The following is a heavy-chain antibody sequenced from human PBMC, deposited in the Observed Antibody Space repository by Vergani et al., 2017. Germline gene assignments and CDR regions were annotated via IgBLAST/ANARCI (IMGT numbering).Heavy chain of an antibody. CDR2: ISAYNGNK. V-gene: IGHV1-18*01. J-gene: IGHJ4*02. CDR3: AKQYFVSGNYLFDF. CDR1: GYTFTSYG. D-gene: IGHD3-9*01. Sequence: QVQLVQSGAEVKKPGASVKVSCKASGYTFTSYGISWVRQAPGQGLEWMGWISAYNGNKNYAQKPQGRVTMTTDTSTSTAYMELRSLRSEDTAIYYCAKQYFVSGNYLFDFWGQGTPVTVSS.